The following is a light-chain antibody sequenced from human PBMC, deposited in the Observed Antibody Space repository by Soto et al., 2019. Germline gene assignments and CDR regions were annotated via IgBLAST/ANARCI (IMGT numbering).Light chain of an antibody. CDR3: QQRRNSPYT. CDR2: HTS. J-gene: IGKJ2*01. CDR1: QSVSNY. Sequence: ETLLTQSPGTLSLSPGERATLSCRASQSVSNYLAWFQQKPGQAPRLLIYHTSNRAPGTPARFSGSGSGTDFTLTISSLEPEDFAGYYCQQRRNSPYTFGQGTKLEIK. V-gene: IGKV3-11*01.